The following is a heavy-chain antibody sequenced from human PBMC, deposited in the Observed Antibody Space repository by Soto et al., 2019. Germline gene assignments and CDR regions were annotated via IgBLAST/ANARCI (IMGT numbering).Heavy chain of an antibody. CDR2: ISSSSSYI. J-gene: IGHJ6*02. D-gene: IGHD3-10*01. V-gene: IGHV3-21*01. CDR1: GFTVSSYS. Sequence: PRGSLRLSCAASGFTVSSYSMNWVRQSPGKGLEWVSSISSSSSYIYYADSVKGRFTISRDNAKNSLYLQMNSLRAEDTAVYYCASHRLELRRDYYGSGAVGYYYYGMDVWGQGTTVTVSS. CDR3: ASHRLELRRDYYGSGAVGYYYYGMDV.